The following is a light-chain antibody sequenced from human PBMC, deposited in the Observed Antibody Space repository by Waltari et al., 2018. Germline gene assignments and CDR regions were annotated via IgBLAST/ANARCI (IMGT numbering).Light chain of an antibody. J-gene: IGLJ3*02. Sequence: QLVLTQSPSASASLGASVKLTCTLSSGHSTTIIAWLQQHPEKGPRYLMNVNSDGSHNKGVGIPDRFSGSSSGAERYPTISSLQSEDEADYYCQTGGHGTWVFGGGTRLTVL. CDR1: SGHSTTI. V-gene: IGLV4-69*01. CDR3: QTGGHGTWV. CDR2: VNSDGSH.